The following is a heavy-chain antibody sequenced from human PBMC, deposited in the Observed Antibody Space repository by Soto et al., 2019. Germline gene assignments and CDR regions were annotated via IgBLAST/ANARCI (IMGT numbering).Heavy chain of an antibody. J-gene: IGHJ6*02. V-gene: IGHV4-30-2*01. D-gene: IGHD3-3*01. CDR2: IYHSGST. Sequence: SETLSLTCSVSVGSISSGGYSWIWIRHPPGKGLEWIGYIYHSGSTYYNPSLKSRVTISVDRSKNQFSLKLSSVTAADTAVYYCARGVGTYYDFWSGPYYYYGMDVWGQGTTVTVSS. CDR3: ARGVGTYYDFWSGPYYYYGMDV. CDR1: VGSISSGGYS.